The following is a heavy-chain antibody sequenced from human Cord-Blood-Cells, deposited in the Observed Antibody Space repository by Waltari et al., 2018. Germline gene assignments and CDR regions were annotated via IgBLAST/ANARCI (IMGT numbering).Heavy chain of an antibody. CDR3: ATVPYDSSGYYFDY. CDR1: GYSFTSYW. Sequence: EVQLVQSGAEVKKPGESLKISCKGSGYSFTSYWIGWVRQMPGKGLEWMGIFYPGDSDTRYSPSFKCQLTISADKCISTAYLQWSSLKASDTAMYYCATVPYDSSGYYFDYWGQGTLVTVSS. D-gene: IGHD3-22*01. CDR2: FYPGDSDT. V-gene: IGHV5-51*01. J-gene: IGHJ4*02.